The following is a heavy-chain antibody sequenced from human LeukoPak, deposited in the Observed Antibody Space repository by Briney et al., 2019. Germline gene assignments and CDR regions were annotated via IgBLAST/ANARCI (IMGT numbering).Heavy chain of an antibody. Sequence: PGGSLRLSCAAAGFTFSIYSMKSVRQAPGKGLEWVSYITSDSSTIYYGDSVRGRFTISRDNAKNSLYLQMNSLRAEDTAVYYCTREPQDDDKSGLDCWGQGTLVIVSS. CDR2: ITSDSSTI. CDR1: GFTFSIYS. J-gene: IGHJ4*02. D-gene: IGHD3-22*01. V-gene: IGHV3-48*01. CDR3: TREPQDDDKSGLDC.